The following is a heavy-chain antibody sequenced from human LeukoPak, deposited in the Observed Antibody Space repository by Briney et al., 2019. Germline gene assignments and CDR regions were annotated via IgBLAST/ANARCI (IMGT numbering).Heavy chain of an antibody. Sequence: SQTLSLTCTVSGGSISSGSYYWSWIRQPAGKGLEWIGSIYYVGSTYYNPSLKSRVTISVDTSRNQFSLRLTSVTAADTAVYYCARSITSSSPFDYWGQGTLVTVSS. CDR1: GGSISSGSYY. J-gene: IGHJ4*02. D-gene: IGHD6-6*01. CDR2: IYYVGST. V-gene: IGHV4-39*01. CDR3: ARSITSSSPFDY.